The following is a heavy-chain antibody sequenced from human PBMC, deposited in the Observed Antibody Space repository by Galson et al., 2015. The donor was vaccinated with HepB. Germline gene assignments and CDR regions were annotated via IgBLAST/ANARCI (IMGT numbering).Heavy chain of an antibody. Sequence: SLRLSCAASGFTFSSYSMNWVRQAPGKGLEWVSYISSSSSTIYYADSVKGRFTISRDNAKNSLYLQMNSLRAEDTAVYYCARGRPYSSKTAASDYWGQGTLVTVSS. J-gene: IGHJ4*02. CDR1: GFTFSSYS. V-gene: IGHV3-48*01. CDR2: ISSSSSTI. D-gene: IGHD6-19*01. CDR3: ARGRPYSSKTAASDY.